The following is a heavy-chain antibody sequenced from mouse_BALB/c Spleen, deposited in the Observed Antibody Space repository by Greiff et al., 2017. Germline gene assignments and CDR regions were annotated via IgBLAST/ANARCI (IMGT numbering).Heavy chain of an antibody. V-gene: IGHV14-4*02. J-gene: IGHJ3*01. Sequence: VQLQQSGAELVRSGASVKLSCTASGFNIKDYYMHCVKQRPEQGLEWIGWIDPENGDTEYAPKFQGKATMTADTSSNTAYLQLSSLTSEDTAVYYCNANYYGSSYGFAYWGQGTLVTVSA. CDR3: NANYYGSSYGFAY. CDR1: GFNIKDYY. CDR2: IDPENGDT. D-gene: IGHD1-1*01.